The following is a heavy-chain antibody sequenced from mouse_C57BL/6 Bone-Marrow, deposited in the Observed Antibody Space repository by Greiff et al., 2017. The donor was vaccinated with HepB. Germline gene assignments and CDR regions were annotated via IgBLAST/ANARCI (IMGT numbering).Heavy chain of an antibody. D-gene: IGHD2-5*01. Sequence: QVQLQQPGAELVKPGASVKLSCKASGYTFTSYWMQWVKQRPGQGLEWIGEIDPSASYTNYNQKFKGKATLTVDTSSNTAYMQLSSLTSEDSAVYYCARWAYYSNLWFAYWGQGTLVTVSA. V-gene: IGHV1-50*01. CDR3: ARWAYYSNLWFAY. CDR2: IDPSASYT. J-gene: IGHJ3*01. CDR1: GYTFTSYW.